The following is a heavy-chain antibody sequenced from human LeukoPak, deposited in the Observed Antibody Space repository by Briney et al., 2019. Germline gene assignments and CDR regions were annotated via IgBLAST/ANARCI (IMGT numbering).Heavy chain of an antibody. CDR3: ARGDGDYGGLGY. CDR1: GGSFSGYH. J-gene: IGHJ4*02. V-gene: IGHV4-34*01. Sequence: SETLSLTCAVYGGSFSGYHWSWIRQPPGKGLEWIGEINHSGSTNYNPSLKSRVTISVDRSKNQFSLKLSSVTAADTAVYYCARGDGDYGGLGYWGQGTLVTVSS. CDR2: INHSGST. D-gene: IGHD4-17*01.